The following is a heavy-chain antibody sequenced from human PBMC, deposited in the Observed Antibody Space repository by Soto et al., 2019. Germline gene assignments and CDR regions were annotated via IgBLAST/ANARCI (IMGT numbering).Heavy chain of an antibody. J-gene: IGHJ4*02. CDR2: ISYDGSNK. CDR3: ARAPNYYDSSGYYY. CDR1: GFTFSSYG. V-gene: IGHV3-30*03. Sequence: GGSLRLSCAASGFTFSSYGMHWVRQAPGKGLEWVAVISYDGSNKYYADSVKGRFTISRDNSKNTLYLQMGSLRAEDMAVYYCARAPNYYDSSGYYYWGQGTLVSDSS. D-gene: IGHD3-22*01.